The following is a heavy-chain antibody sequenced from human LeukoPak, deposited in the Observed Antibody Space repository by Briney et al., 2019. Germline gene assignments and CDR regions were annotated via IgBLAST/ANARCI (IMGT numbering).Heavy chain of an antibody. V-gene: IGHV3-23*01. Sequence: GGSLRLSCAASGFTFSSYAMSWVRQAPGKGLEWVSAISGSGGSTYYADSVKGRFTISRDNSRNTLYLQMTSLRAEDTAVYYCAKDRAGSHPYDTSGLTPSDHWGQGTLVTVSS. CDR2: ISGSGGST. CDR1: GFTFSSYA. D-gene: IGHD3-22*01. CDR3: AKDRAGSHPYDTSGLTPSDH. J-gene: IGHJ5*02.